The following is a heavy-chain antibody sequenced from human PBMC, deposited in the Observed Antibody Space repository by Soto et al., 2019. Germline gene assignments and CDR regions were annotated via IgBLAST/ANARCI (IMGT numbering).Heavy chain of an antibody. CDR1: GFTFSSYA. D-gene: IGHD6-13*01. CDR3: AKCTSSISSSLDH. Sequence: GGSLRLSCAASGFTFSSYAMSWVRQAPGEGLEWVSGFSGSGGRTYYADSVKGRFTISRDNSKNTLYLQMNSLRAEDTAVYYCAKCTSSISSSLDHWGQGTQVTVSS. J-gene: IGHJ4*02. CDR2: FSGSGGRT. V-gene: IGHV3-23*01.